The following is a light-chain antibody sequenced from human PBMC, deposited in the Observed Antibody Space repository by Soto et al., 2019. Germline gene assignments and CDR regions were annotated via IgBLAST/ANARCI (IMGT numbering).Light chain of an antibody. CDR3: CSYAGSSTPYV. Sequence: QSVLTQPRSVSGSPGQSVTISCTGTSSDVGGYNYVSWYQQYPGKVPKLMIYDVSKRPSGVSDRFSGSKSGNSASLTISGLQAEDEADYYCCSYAGSSTPYVFGTGTKVTVL. CDR1: SSDVGGYNY. V-gene: IGLV2-11*01. CDR2: DVS. J-gene: IGLJ1*01.